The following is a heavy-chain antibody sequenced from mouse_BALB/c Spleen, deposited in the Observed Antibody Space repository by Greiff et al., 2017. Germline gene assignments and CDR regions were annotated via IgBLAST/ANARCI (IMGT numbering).Heavy chain of an antibody. CDR1: GYAFSSYW. CDR2: IYPGDGDT. Sequence: VQGVESGAELVRPGSSVKISCKASGYAFSSYWMNWVKQRPGQGLEWIGQIYPGDGDTNYNGKFKGKATLTADKSSSTAYMQLSSLTSEDSAVYFCARRDYDGYDVGAMVYWGQGTSVTVSS. V-gene: IGHV1-80*01. J-gene: IGHJ4*01. D-gene: IGHD2-3*01. CDR3: ARRDYDGYDVGAMVY.